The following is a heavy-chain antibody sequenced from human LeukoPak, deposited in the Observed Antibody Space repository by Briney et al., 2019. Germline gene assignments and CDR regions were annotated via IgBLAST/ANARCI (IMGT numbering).Heavy chain of an antibody. CDR1: GFTFNNYA. CDR3: AKVVESSIWYSLFDY. V-gene: IGHV3-23*01. D-gene: IGHD6-13*01. CDR2: VSNTGDRT. Sequence: GESLKISCAASGFTFNNYAMHWVRQAPGKGLEWVSGVSNTGDRTFYADSVKGRFTISRDKSKNTMYLQMNSLRVGDTAIYFCAKVVESSIWYSLFDYWGQGTRVTVSS. J-gene: IGHJ4*02.